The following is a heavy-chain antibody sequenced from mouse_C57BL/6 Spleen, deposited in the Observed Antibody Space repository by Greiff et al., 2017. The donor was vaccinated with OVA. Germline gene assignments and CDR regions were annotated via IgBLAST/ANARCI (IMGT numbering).Heavy chain of an antibody. V-gene: IGHV5-17*01. J-gene: IGHJ2*01. CDR1: GFTFSDYG. Sequence: EVKLVESGGGLVKPGGSLKLSCAASGFTFSDYGMHWVRQAPEKGLEWVAYISSGSSTIYYAGTVKGRFTISRDNAKNTLFLQMTSLRSEDTAMYYCARDHQDYWGQGTTLTVSS. CDR3: ARDHQDY. CDR2: ISSGSSTI.